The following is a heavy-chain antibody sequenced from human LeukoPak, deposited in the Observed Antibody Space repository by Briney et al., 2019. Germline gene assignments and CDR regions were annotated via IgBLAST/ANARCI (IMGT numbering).Heavy chain of an antibody. Sequence: SETLSLTCTVSGGSISSSSYYWGWIRQPPGKGLEWIGSIYYSGSTYYNPSLKSRVTISVDTSKNQFSLKLSSATAADTAVYYCARLDYTGTPDCWGQGTLVTVSS. CDR2: IYYSGST. D-gene: IGHD1-7*01. V-gene: IGHV4-39*01. CDR3: ARLDYTGTPDC. J-gene: IGHJ4*02. CDR1: GGSISSSSYY.